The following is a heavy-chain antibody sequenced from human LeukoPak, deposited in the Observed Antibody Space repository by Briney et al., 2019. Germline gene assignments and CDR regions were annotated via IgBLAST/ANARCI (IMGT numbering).Heavy chain of an antibody. Sequence: GGSLRLSCAASGFTFSSFAMHWVRQAPGKGLEWVAVISYDGNNKYFADSVKGRFTISRDNSKNTLYLQVNSLRTEDTAMYYCARGSGTRVAPYYFDHWGQGTQVTVSS. CDR3: ARGSGTRVAPYYFDH. CDR1: GFTFSSFA. J-gene: IGHJ4*02. D-gene: IGHD1-1*01. CDR2: ISYDGNNK. V-gene: IGHV3-30-3*01.